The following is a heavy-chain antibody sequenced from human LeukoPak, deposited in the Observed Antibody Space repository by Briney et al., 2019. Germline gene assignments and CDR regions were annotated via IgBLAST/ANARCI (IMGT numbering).Heavy chain of an antibody. D-gene: IGHD3-22*01. CDR1: GGSISSYY. Sequence: SETLSLTCTVSGGSISSYYWSWIRQPPGKGLEWIGYIYYSGSTNYNPSLKSRVTISVDTSKNQFSLKLSSVTAADTAVYYCAREARFSNYYDSSGFDYGGQGTRVTVSS. CDR2: IYYSGST. CDR3: AREARFSNYYDSSGFDY. V-gene: IGHV4-59*01. J-gene: IGHJ4*02.